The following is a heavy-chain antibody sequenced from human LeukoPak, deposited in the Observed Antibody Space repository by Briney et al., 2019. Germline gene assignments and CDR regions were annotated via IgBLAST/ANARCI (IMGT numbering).Heavy chain of an antibody. D-gene: IGHD1-1*01. V-gene: IGHV3-53*01. CDR1: GFTVSSDY. CDR3: AYEDNWNDFI. CDR2: IYSGGST. J-gene: IGHJ4*02. Sequence: GGSLRLSCAASGFTVSSDYMSWVRQAPGKGLEWVSVIYSGGSTYYADSVKGRFTISRDNSKNTLYLQMNSLRAEDTAVYYCAYEDNWNDFIWGQGTLVTVSS.